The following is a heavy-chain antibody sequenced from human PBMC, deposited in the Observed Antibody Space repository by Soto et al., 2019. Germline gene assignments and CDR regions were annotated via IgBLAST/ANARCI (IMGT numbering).Heavy chain of an antibody. V-gene: IGHV1-3*01. J-gene: IGHJ4*02. CDR2: INACNGNT. CDR1: GYTFTSYA. CDR3: ARAYGDDFCFDY. D-gene: IGHD4-17*01. Sequence: GASVKVSCKASGYTFTSYAMHWVRQAPGQRLEWMGWINACNGNTKYSQKFQGRVTITRDTSASTAYMELSSLRSEDTAVYYCARAYGDDFCFDYWGQGTLVTVSS.